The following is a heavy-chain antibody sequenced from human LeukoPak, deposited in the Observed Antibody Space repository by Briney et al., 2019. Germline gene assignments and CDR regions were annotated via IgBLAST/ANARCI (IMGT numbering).Heavy chain of an antibody. CDR1: GFTFSSYA. CDR2: ISGSGGST. J-gene: IGHJ4*02. D-gene: IGHD3-3*01. V-gene: IGHV3-23*01. CDR3: AKVPSGGEFWSGHIGGFDY. Sequence: QTGGSLRLSCAASGFTFSSYAMSWVRQAPGKGLEWVSAISGSGGSTYYADSVKGRFTFSRDNSKNTLYLQMNSLRAEDRAVYYWAKVPSGGEFWSGHIGGFDYWGQGTLVTVSS.